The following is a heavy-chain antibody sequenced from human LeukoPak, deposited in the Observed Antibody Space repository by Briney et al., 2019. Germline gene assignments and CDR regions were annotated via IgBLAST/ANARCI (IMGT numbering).Heavy chain of an antibody. CDR1: GGSISSVGYY. CDR3: ARALGEYYFDS. CDR2: IYYSGST. J-gene: IGHJ4*02. D-gene: IGHD3-3*01. Sequence: PSETLSLTCTVSGGSISSVGYYWSWIRQHPGKGREWIGYIYYSGSTYYSPSFKSRFTISVDTSRNQFSLRLSSVTAADTAVYYCARALGEYYFDSWGQGTLVTISS. V-gene: IGHV4-31*03.